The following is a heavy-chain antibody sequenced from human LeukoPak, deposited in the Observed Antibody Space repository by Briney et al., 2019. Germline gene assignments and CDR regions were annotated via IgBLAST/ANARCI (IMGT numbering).Heavy chain of an antibody. J-gene: IGHJ5*02. CDR3: ARDKAVVAATFWFDP. V-gene: IGHV1-2*06. CDR1: GYTFTGYY. CDR2: INPNSGGT. Sequence: ASVKVSCMASGYTFTGYYMHWVRQAPGQGLEWMGRINPNSGGTNYAQKFQGRVTMTRDTSISTAYMELSRLRSDDTAVYYCARDKAVVAATFWFDPWGQGTLVTVSS. D-gene: IGHD2-15*01.